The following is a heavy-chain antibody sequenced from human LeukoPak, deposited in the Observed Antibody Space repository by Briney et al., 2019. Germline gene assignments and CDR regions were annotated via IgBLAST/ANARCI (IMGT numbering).Heavy chain of an antibody. CDR3: ARSDPTMVRGEGEYGMDV. Sequence: ASVKVSCKASGYTFTSYGSSWVRQAPGQGLEWMGWISAYNGNANYAQKLQGSVTITTDTSTSTAYMEPRSLRSDDPAVYSCARSDPTMVRGEGEYGMDVWGQGTTVTVSS. CDR1: GYTFTSYG. J-gene: IGHJ6*02. D-gene: IGHD3-10*01. V-gene: IGHV1-18*01. CDR2: ISAYNGNA.